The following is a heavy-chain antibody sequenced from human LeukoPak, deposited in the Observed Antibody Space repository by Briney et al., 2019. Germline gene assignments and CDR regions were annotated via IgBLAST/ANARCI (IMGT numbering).Heavy chain of an antibody. CDR3: ARGLDLVVVTTIRLWVYFQQ. CDR1: GYTFTSYD. V-gene: IGHV1-8*01. J-gene: IGHJ1*01. D-gene: IGHD2-21*02. CDR2: MNPQSGDT. Sequence: ASVKVSCKASGYTFTSYDINWVRQATGQGLEWMGWMNPQSGDTDYAQKFQGRVSMTRDMSTSTVYMELSSLRSKDTAMYYCARGLDLVVVTTIRLWVYFQQWGQGTLVTVSS.